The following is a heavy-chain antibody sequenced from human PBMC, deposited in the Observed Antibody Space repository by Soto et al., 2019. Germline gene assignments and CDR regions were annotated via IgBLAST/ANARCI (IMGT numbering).Heavy chain of an antibody. CDR3: ARRYGGNFDY. Sequence: SETLSLTCTVSGASISSGGYYWSWIRQHPGKGLEWIGYIYYSGSTYYTPSLKSRVTISVDTSKNQFSLKLSSVTAADTAVYYCARRYGGNFDYWGQGTLVTVSS. CDR2: IYYSGST. CDR1: GASISSGGYY. V-gene: IGHV4-31*03. J-gene: IGHJ4*02. D-gene: IGHD2-15*01.